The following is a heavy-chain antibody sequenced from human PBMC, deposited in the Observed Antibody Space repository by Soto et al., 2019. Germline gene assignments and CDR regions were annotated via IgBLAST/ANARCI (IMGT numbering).Heavy chain of an antibody. CDR1: GFTFDDYA. CDR2: ISWNSGSI. J-gene: IGHJ4*02. D-gene: IGHD2-8*01. CDR3: AKELAGYCTNGVCYTDDY. Sequence: GGSLRLSCAASGFTFDDYAMHWVRQAPGKGLEWVSGISWNSGSIGYADSVKGRFTISRDNAKNSLYLQMNSLRAEDTALYYCAKELAGYCTNGVCYTDDYWGQGTLVTVSS. V-gene: IGHV3-9*01.